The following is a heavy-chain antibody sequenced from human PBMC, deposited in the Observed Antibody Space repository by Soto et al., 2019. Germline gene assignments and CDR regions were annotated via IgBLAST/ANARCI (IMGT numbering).Heavy chain of an antibody. V-gene: IGHV4-4*07. J-gene: IGHJ5*02. D-gene: IGHD3-9*01. CDR1: GGSISSYY. Sequence: SETLSLTCTVSGGSISSYYWSWIRQPAGKGLEWIGRIYTSGSTNYNPSLKSRVNMSVDTSKNQFSLKLSSVTAADTAVYYCARVNPNYDILTGYYWFDPWGQGTLVTVSS. CDR3: ARVNPNYDILTGYYWFDP. CDR2: IYTSGST.